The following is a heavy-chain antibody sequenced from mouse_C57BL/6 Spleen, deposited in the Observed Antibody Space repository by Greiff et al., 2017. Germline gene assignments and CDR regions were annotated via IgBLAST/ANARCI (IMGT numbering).Heavy chain of an antibody. Sequence: QVQLQQPGAELVKPGASVKVSCKASGYTFTSYWMHWVKQRPGQGLEWIGRIHPSDSDTNYNQKFKGKATLTVDKSSSTAYMQLSSLTSEDSAVYYCAIEGSYYGSSYGWYFDVWGTGTTVTVSS. D-gene: IGHD1-1*01. V-gene: IGHV1-74*01. CDR1: GYTFTSYW. CDR3: AIEGSYYGSSYGWYFDV. J-gene: IGHJ1*03. CDR2: IHPSDSDT.